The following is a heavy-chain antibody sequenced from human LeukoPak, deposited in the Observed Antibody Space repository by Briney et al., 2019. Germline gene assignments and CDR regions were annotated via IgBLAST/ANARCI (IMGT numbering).Heavy chain of an antibody. J-gene: IGHJ4*02. D-gene: IGHD3-22*01. CDR1: GFTFNNYG. CDR2: ISASGATK. CDR3: AKSPGPYYYGYYFDL. V-gene: IGHV3-23*01. Sequence: GGSLRLFCAGSGFTFNNYGVSWVRQAPGKGLEWGSAISASGATKFYADSVAGRLTIPRDKSTNTLYLQMSSLRAEDTALYYCAKSPGPYYYGYYFDLWGQGTLVTVSS.